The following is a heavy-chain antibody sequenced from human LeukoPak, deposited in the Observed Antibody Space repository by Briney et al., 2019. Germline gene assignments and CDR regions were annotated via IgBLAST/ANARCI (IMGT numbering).Heavy chain of an antibody. CDR3: AREGRDTTAGDY. V-gene: IGHV3-7*01. D-gene: IGHD1-26*01. CDR1: GFTFSSYW. J-gene: IGHJ4*02. Sequence: GSLRLSCAASGFTFSSYWMSWVRQAPGKGLEWVANIKQVGSEKYYVDSVKGRFTISRDNAKNSLYLQMNSLRAEDTAVYYGAREGRDTTAGDYWGQGTLVTVSS. CDR2: IKQVGSEK.